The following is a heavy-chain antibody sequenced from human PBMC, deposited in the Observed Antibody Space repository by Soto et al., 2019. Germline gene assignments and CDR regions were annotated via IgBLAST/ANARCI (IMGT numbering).Heavy chain of an antibody. J-gene: IGHJ6*02. CDR3: AKDHGSGSYYYFYGMDV. Sequence: GGSLRLSCAASGFTFSSYAMHWVRQAPGKGLEWVAVISYDGSNKYYADSVKGRFTISRDNSKNTLYLQMNSLRAEDTSFYYCAKDHGSGSYYYFYGMDVWGQGTTVTVSS. CDR2: ISYDGSNK. CDR1: GFTFSSYA. D-gene: IGHD3-10*01. V-gene: IGHV3-30-3*01.